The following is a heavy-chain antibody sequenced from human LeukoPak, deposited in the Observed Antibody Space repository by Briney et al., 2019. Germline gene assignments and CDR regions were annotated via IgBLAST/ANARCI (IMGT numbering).Heavy chain of an antibody. Sequence: SVKVSCKASGGTFNSYAISWVRQAPGQGLEWMGGIIPMSDTANYPQKFRGRLTITADIPTSTVYMELRSLRSDDTAVYYCARVGDNWFDPWGQGTLVTVSS. CDR2: IIPMSDTA. CDR3: ARVGDNWFDP. CDR1: GGTFNSYA. J-gene: IGHJ5*02. V-gene: IGHV1-69*06.